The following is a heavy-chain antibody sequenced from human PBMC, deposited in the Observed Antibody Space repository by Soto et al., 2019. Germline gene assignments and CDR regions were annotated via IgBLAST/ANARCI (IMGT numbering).Heavy chain of an antibody. V-gene: IGHV3-11*01. CDR3: ARDKGYCSSTSCSRAY. Sequence: GGSLRLSCAASGFTFSDYYMNWIRQAPGKGLEWISYISSSGSTIHSADSVKGRFTISRDNAKNSLYLQMNSLRAEDTAVYYCARDKGYCSSTSCSRAYWGRGTLVTVS. D-gene: IGHD2-2*01. CDR2: ISSSGSTI. J-gene: IGHJ4*02. CDR1: GFTFSDYY.